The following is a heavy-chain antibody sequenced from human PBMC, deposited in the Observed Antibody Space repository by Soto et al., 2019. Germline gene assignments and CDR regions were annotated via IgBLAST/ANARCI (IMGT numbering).Heavy chain of an antibody. CDR1: GYTFTGYY. CDR3: ARVAFLWFGESPHYGMDV. CDR2: INPNSGGT. Sequence: QVQLVQSGAEVKKPGASVKVSCKASGYTFTGYYMHWVRQAPGQGLEWMGWINPNSGGTNYAQKFKGRVTMTRDTSISTAYMELSRLRSDDTAVYYCARVAFLWFGESPHYGMDVWGQGTTVTVSS. D-gene: IGHD3-10*01. V-gene: IGHV1-2*02. J-gene: IGHJ6*02.